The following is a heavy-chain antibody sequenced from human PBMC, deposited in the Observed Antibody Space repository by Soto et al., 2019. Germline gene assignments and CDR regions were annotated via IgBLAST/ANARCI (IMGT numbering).Heavy chain of an antibody. CDR2: ISGNGGDT. CDR1: GFPFSHYA. Sequence: PGGSLRLSCAASGFPFSHYAMSWVRQAPGKGLEWVSAISGNGGDTAYADSVRGRFTISRDNSRDTLYLQMNSLRAADTALYFCARSYYYDSTGYYRTFDYWGPGTLVTVSS. CDR3: ARSYYYDSTGYYRTFDY. J-gene: IGHJ4*02. D-gene: IGHD3-22*01. V-gene: IGHV3-23*01.